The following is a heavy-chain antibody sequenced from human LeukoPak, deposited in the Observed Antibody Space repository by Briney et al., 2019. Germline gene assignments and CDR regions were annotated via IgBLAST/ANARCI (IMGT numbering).Heavy chain of an antibody. Sequence: SETLSLTCTVSGGSISSYYWSWIRQPAGKGLEWTGRIYTSGSINYNPSLKSRVTMSVDTSKNQFSLKLSSVTAADTAVYYCAREYDILTGYSPDYYYYGMDVWGQGTTVTVSS. CDR3: AREYDILTGYSPDYYYYGMDV. J-gene: IGHJ6*02. CDR2: IYTSGSI. CDR1: GGSISSYY. V-gene: IGHV4-4*07. D-gene: IGHD3-9*01.